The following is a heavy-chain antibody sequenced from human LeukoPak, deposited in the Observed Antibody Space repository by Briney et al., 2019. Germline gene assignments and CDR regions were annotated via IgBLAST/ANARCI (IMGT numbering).Heavy chain of an antibody. CDR3: ARSLKQQLVLGAFDI. J-gene: IGHJ3*02. CDR1: GGTFISYA. V-gene: IGHV1-69*13. Sequence: GASVTVSFTASGGTFISYAISWVRQAPGQGLEWMGGIIPIFGTANYAQKFQGRVTITADESTSTAYMELSSLRSEDTAVYYCARSLKQQLVLGAFDIWGQGTMVTVSS. D-gene: IGHD6-13*01. CDR2: IIPIFGTA.